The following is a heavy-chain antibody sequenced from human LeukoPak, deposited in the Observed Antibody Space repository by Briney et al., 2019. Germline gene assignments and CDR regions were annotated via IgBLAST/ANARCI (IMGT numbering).Heavy chain of an antibody. V-gene: IGHV1-8*03. CDR1: GYTFTSYD. CDR2: MNPNSGNT. D-gene: IGHD3-22*01. Sequence: GASVTVSCKASGYTFTSYDINWVRQATGQGLEWMGWMNPNSGNTGYAQKFQGRVTITRNTSISTAYMELSSLRSEDTAVYYCARGSAYYDSSGYYYFDYWGQGTLVTVSS. CDR3: ARGSAYYDSSGYYYFDY. J-gene: IGHJ4*02.